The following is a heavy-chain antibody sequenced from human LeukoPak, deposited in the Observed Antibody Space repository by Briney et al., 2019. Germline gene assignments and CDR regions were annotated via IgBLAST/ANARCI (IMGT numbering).Heavy chain of an antibody. J-gene: IGHJ6*02. CDR3: SRVWFPDWDYHAMDV. D-gene: IGHD3-10*01. Sequence: GGSLRLSCAASGFTFSGSALNWVRQASGKGLEWIGRIRSKANKYATVYAESVKGRFTISRDDSKNTAYLLMNSLKTEDTAVYYCSRVWFPDWDYHAMDVWGQGTTVTVSS. CDR1: GFTFSGSA. V-gene: IGHV3-73*01. CDR2: IRSKANKYAT.